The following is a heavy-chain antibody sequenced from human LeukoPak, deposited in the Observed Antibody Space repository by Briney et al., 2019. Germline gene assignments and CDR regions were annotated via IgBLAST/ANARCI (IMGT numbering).Heavy chain of an antibody. J-gene: IGHJ4*02. V-gene: IGHV3-23*01. CDR3: ARHVVAVGFDY. CDR2: IRSSGVRT. D-gene: IGHD3-22*01. Sequence: GGSLRLSCAASGFTFSNYDMTWVCQAPGKGLEWVSAIRSSGVRTYHADSVKGRFTISRDNAKNSLCLQMNSLRAEDTAVYYCARHVVAVGFDYWGQGTLVTVSS. CDR1: GFTFSNYD.